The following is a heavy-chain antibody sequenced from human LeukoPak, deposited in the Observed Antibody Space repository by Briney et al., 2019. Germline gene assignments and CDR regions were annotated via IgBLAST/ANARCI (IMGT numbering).Heavy chain of an antibody. V-gene: IGHV4-39*01. CDR3: ASPFPFDY. CDR1: GGSISSSSYY. CDR2: IYYSGST. Sequence: KPSETLSLTCTVSGGSISSSSYYWGWIRQPPGKGLEWIGSIYYSGSTYYNPSLKSRVTISVDTSKNQFSLKLSSVTAADTAVYYCASPFPFDYWGQGTLVTVSS. D-gene: IGHD2/OR15-2a*01. J-gene: IGHJ4*02.